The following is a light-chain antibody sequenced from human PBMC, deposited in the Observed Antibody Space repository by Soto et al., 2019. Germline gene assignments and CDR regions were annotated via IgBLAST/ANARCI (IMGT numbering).Light chain of an antibody. V-gene: IGKV3-15*01. CDR1: QTVSSS. CDR3: QQYNKWPWT. J-gene: IGKJ1*01. Sequence: EIVLTQSPGTLSLSPGERATLYCRASQTVSSSLAWYQQKPGQAPRLLIFGASPSATGVPARFSGSGSGTLFTLTISSLQSEDFGVYYCQQYNKWPWTFGQGTKVDIK. CDR2: GAS.